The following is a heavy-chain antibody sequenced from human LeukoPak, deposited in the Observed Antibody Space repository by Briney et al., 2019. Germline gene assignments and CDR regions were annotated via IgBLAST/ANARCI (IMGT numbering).Heavy chain of an antibody. D-gene: IGHD1-7*01. Sequence: GGSLRLSCAASGFTFSSYSMNWVRQAPGKGLEWVSYNSSSSSTIYYADSVKGRFTISRDNAKNSLYLQMNSLRAEDTAVYYCARDKLELPTLPDYWGQGTLVTVSS. V-gene: IGHV3-48*01. CDR2: NSSSSSTI. CDR1: GFTFSSYS. CDR3: ARDKLELPTLPDY. J-gene: IGHJ4*02.